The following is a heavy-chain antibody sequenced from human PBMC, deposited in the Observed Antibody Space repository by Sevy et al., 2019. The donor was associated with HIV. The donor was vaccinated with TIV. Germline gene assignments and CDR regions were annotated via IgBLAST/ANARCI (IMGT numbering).Heavy chain of an antibody. Sequence: GGSLRLSCVASGFTYSMNWVRQAPGKGLEWVSYISDSSATIHYADSVEGRFTISRDNAKKSLYLQMNTLRAEDTAVYYCASQRGGYERLYYFDSWGQGTLVTVSS. CDR2: ISDSSATI. CDR1: GFTYS. J-gene: IGHJ4*02. CDR3: ASQRGGYERLYYFDS. V-gene: IGHV3-48*01. D-gene: IGHD5-12*01.